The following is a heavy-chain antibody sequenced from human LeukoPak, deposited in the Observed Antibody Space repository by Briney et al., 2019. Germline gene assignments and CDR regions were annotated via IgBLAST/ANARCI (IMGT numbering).Heavy chain of an antibody. D-gene: IGHD3-3*01. V-gene: IGHV1-8*03. CDR1: GYTFTGYY. CDR3: ARADYDFWSGYYYYFDY. Sequence: GASVEVSCKASGYTFTGYYMHWVRQAPGQGLEWMGWMNPNSGNTGYAQKFQGRVTITRNISISTAYMELSSLRSEDTAVYYCARADYDFWSGYYYYFDYWGQGTLVTVSS. CDR2: MNPNSGNT. J-gene: IGHJ4*02.